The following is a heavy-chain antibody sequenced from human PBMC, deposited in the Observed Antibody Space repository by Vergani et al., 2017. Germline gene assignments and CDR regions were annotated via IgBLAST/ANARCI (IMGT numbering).Heavy chain of an antibody. J-gene: IGHJ3*02. D-gene: IGHD3-9*01. V-gene: IGHV3-23*01. CDR2: ISGSGGST. CDR3: AKVRQDILTGYYSGYAFDI. Sequence: EVQLLESGGGLVQPGGSLRLSCAASGFTFSSYAMSWVRQAPGKGLEWVSAISGSGGSTYYADSVKGRFTISRDNSKNTLYLQMNSLRAEDTAVYYCAKVRQDILTGYYSGYAFDIWGQGTMVTVSS. CDR1: GFTFSSYA.